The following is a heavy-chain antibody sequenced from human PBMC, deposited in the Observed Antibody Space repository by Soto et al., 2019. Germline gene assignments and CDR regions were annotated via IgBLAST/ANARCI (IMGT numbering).Heavy chain of an antibody. CDR3: ARDCGDGSYFDY. J-gene: IGHJ4*02. CDR1: GFTFSSYS. D-gene: IGHD1-26*01. V-gene: IGHV3-21*01. CDR2: ISSSSSYI. Sequence: GGSLRLSCAASGFTFSSYSMNWVRQAPGKGLEWVSSISSSSSYIYYADSVKGRFTISRDNAKNSLYLQMNSLRAEDTAVYYCARDCGDGSYFDYWGQGTPVTVSS.